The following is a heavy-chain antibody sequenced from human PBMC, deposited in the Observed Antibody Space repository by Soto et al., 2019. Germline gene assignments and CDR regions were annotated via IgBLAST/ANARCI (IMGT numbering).Heavy chain of an antibody. Sequence: GASVKVSCKASGFTFTSSAMQWVRQARGQRLESIGWIVVGSGNTNYAQKFQERVTITRDMSTSTAYMELSSLRSEDTAVYYCAAGSATAYTIPLDYWGQGTLVTVSS. V-gene: IGHV1-58*02. CDR1: GFTFTSSA. J-gene: IGHJ4*02. CDR3: AAGSATAYTIPLDY. D-gene: IGHD3-3*01. CDR2: IVVGSGNT.